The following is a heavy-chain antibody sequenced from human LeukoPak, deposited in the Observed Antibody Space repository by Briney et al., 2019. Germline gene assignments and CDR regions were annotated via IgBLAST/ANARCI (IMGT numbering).Heavy chain of an antibody. CDR2: ISGSGGST. D-gene: IGHD1-26*01. Sequence: GGSLRLSCAASGFTFSSYAMSWVRQAPGKGLEWVSAISGSGGSTYYADSVKGRFTISRDNSKNTLYLQMNSLRAEDTVVYYCAKDRVGATNDDWFDPWGRGTLVTVSS. J-gene: IGHJ5*02. CDR3: AKDRVGATNDDWFDP. V-gene: IGHV3-23*01. CDR1: GFTFSSYA.